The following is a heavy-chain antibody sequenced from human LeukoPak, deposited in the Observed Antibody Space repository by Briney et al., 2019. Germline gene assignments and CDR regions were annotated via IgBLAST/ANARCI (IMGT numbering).Heavy chain of an antibody. CDR1: GYTFTSYA. J-gene: IGHJ4*02. CDR3: AREDRPLSFWSGYLYKTFDY. V-gene: IGHV7-4-1*02. CDR2: INTNTGNP. Sequence: ASVKVSCKASGYTFTSYAMNWVRQAPGQGLEWMGWINTNTGNPTYAQGFTGRFVFSLDTSVSTAYLQISSLKAEDTAVYYCAREDRPLSFWSGYLYKTFDYWGQGTLVTVSS. D-gene: IGHD3-3*01.